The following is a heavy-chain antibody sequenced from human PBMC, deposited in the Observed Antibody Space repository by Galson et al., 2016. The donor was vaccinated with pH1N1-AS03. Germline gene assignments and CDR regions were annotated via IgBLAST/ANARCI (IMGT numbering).Heavy chain of an antibody. CDR3: AKVYSKWSYGLEHLDS. D-gene: IGHD5-18*01. CDR1: GFTFNIYA. CDR2: IGGIDSRT. J-gene: IGHJ4*02. Sequence: SLRLSCAASGFTFNIYAMNWVRQAPGKGLEWVSGIGGIDSRTWYAESVKGRFTVSRDNPKNTLYLEMNSLRHDDTAVYYCAKVYSKWSYGLEHLDSWGQGTLVTVSS. V-gene: IGHV3-23*01.